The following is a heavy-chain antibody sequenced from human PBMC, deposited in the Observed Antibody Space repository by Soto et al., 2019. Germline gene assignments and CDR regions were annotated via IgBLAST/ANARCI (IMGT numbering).Heavy chain of an antibody. CDR2: ISDRGDSR. J-gene: IGHJ4*02. Sequence: GGSLRLSCVGSGFTFNRHAMNWVRQAPGKGLEWVSSISDRGDSRYYADSVKGRFTISRGNSKNTLYLQMNSLRVEDTAVYYCVRDRSLLHMGDFGYWGQGTLVTVSS. D-gene: IGHD3-16*01. CDR1: GFTFNRHA. V-gene: IGHV3-23*01. CDR3: VRDRSLLHMGDFGY.